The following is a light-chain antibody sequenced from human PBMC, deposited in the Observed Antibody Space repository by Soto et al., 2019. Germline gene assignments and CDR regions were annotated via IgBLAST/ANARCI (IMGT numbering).Light chain of an antibody. CDR2: AAS. J-gene: IGKJ1*01. Sequence: AIRMTQSPSSLSASTQDRVTITCRASEGSSSYLAWYQQKPGKDPKLLIYAASTLQSGVTSRFSGSGSGTDFTLTISCLQSEDFATYYCQQYYSYPWTFGQGTKVEIK. V-gene: IGKV1-8*01. CDR1: EGSSSY. CDR3: QQYYSYPWT.